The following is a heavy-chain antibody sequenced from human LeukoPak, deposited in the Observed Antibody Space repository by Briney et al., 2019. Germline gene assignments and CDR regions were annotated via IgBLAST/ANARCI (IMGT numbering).Heavy chain of an antibody. CDR3: ARGGSPLGYCSSTSCYEGDNWFDP. V-gene: IGHV4-59*01. J-gene: IGHJ5*02. D-gene: IGHD2-2*01. CDR1: GGSISSYY. Sequence: PSETLSLTCTVSGGSISSYYWSWIRQPPGKGLEWIGYIYYSGSTNYNPSLKSRVTISVDTSKSQFSLKLSSVTAADTAVYYCARGGSPLGYCSSTSCYEGDNWFDPWGQGTLVTVSS. CDR2: IYYSGST.